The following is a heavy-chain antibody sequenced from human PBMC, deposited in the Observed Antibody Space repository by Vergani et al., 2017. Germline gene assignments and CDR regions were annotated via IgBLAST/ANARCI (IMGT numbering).Heavy chain of an antibody. CDR2: ISSSSSYI. J-gene: IGHJ4*02. D-gene: IGHD2-15*01. Sequence: EVQLVESGGGLVKPGGSLRLSCAASGFTFSSYSMNWVRQAPGKGLEWVSSISSSSSYIYYADSVKGRFTISRDNAKNSLYLQMNSLRAEGTAVYYCARDPYSVVVAGYPSYWGQGTLVTVSS. V-gene: IGHV3-21*01. CDR1: GFTFSSYS. CDR3: ARDPYSVVVAGYPSY.